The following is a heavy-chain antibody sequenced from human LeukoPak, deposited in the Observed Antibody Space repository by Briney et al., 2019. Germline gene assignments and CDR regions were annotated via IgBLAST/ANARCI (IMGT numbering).Heavy chain of an antibody. D-gene: IGHD2/OR15-2a*01. J-gene: IGHJ4*02. CDR1: GFTFDDYG. Sequence: GGSLRLSCVASGFTFDDYGMSWVRQNPGKGLEWSSSINWNGGSTAYADSVKGRFTISRDNAKNSLYLQVNSLGAGDTAFYHCARDRGGTTSPFFDYWGQGALVTVSS. CDR3: ARDRGGTTSPFFDY. V-gene: IGHV3-20*01. CDR2: INWNGGST.